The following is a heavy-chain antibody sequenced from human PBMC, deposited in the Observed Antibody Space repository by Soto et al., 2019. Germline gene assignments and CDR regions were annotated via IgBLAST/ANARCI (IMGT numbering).Heavy chain of an antibody. V-gene: IGHV4-31*03. J-gene: IGHJ3*02. Sequence: QVQLQESGPGLVKPSQTLSLTCTVSGGSISSGGYYWSWIRQHPGNGLEWIGYIYYSGSTYYNPSLKSRVTISVDTSKNQFSLKLSSVTAADTAVYYCAREVGVSEVVTPRAFDIWGQGTMVTVSS. D-gene: IGHD2-21*02. CDR3: AREVGVSEVVTPRAFDI. CDR2: IYYSGST. CDR1: GGSISSGGYY.